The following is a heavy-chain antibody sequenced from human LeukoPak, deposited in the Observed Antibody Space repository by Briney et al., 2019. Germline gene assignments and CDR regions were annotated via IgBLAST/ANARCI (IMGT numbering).Heavy chain of an antibody. CDR2: ISGSGGST. CDR3: AKDATPTYYYDSSGPQVGY. Sequence: PGGSLRLSCAASGFTFSSYAMSWVRQAPGKGLEWVSAISGSGGSTYYADSVKGRFTISRDNSKNTLYLQMNSLRAEDTAVYYCAKDATPTYYYDSSGPQVGYWGQGTLVTVSS. V-gene: IGHV3-23*01. D-gene: IGHD3-22*01. J-gene: IGHJ4*02. CDR1: GFTFSSYA.